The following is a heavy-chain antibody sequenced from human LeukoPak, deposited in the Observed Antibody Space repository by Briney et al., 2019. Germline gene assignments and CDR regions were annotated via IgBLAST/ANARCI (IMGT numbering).Heavy chain of an antibody. V-gene: IGHV1-8*01. Sequence: GASVKVSCKTSGYTFTGYDINWVRQASGLGLEWMGLISPNNGNTRYPQNFQGRVTMTRNYSTSTVYMELNSLGSGDTAVYYCARGLSSIWYDSSGYRPLDFWGQGTLVTVSS. J-gene: IGHJ4*02. CDR1: GYTFTGYD. D-gene: IGHD3-22*01. CDR3: ARGLSSIWYDSSGYRPLDF. CDR2: ISPNNGNT.